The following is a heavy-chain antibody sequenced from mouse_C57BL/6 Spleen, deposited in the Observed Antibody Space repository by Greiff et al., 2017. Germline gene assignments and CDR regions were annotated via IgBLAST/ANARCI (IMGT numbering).Heavy chain of an antibody. V-gene: IGHV1-15*01. CDR2: IDPETGGT. Sequence: VQLQQSGAELVRPGASVTLSCKASGYTFTDYEMHWVKQTPVHGLEWIGAIDPETGGTAYNQKFKGKAILHADKSSSTAYMELRSLTSEDSAVYYCTRRTTVVSYLDYWGQGTTLTVSS. J-gene: IGHJ2*01. CDR1: GYTFTDYE. CDR3: TRRTTVVSYLDY. D-gene: IGHD1-1*01.